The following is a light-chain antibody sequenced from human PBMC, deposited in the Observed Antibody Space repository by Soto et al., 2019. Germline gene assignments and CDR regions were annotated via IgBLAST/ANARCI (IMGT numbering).Light chain of an antibody. V-gene: IGKV3-20*01. Sequence: DIELTQSPGTLSLTTGERATLSCRASQSVSASYLAWYQQTPGQAPRLLIYAASSRATGIPDRFSGSGSGTDFTLTVSRLEPEDFAVYYCQQYGNSPAITFGQGTRLEIK. CDR3: QQYGNSPAIT. CDR2: AAS. CDR1: QSVSASY. J-gene: IGKJ5*01.